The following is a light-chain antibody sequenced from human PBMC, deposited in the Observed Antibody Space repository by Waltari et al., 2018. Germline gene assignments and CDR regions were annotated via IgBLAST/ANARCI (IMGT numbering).Light chain of an antibody. Sequence: IVMIKAQDSLAVSLGERATVNCKSRNTIFYTPNNKTYLPWYQQKPRQPPKLLIYWASTRQYGVPDRFSCSGSGTDFTLTISSLQAEDVSVYYCQEYYTSMYTFGQGTKLEIK. CDR1: NTIFYTPNNKTY. V-gene: IGKV4-1*01. J-gene: IGKJ2*01. CDR2: WAS. CDR3: QEYYTSMYT.